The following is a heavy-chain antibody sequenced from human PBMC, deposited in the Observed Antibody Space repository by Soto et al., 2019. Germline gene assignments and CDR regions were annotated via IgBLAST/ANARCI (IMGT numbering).Heavy chain of an antibody. CDR1: GFTFSSYA. CDR2: ISGSGDNT. D-gene: IGHD3-3*01. V-gene: IGHV3-23*01. CDR3: AKDLGTDDFWSAYYTYYYMDV. J-gene: IGHJ6*03. Sequence: EVQLLESGGGLVQPGGSLRLSCAASGFTFSSYALNWVGQAPGKGLEWVSVISGSGDNTYYADSVKGRFTISRDNSKDTLYLLMNSLRAEDTAVYYCAKDLGTDDFWSAYYTYYYMDVWGQGTTVTVSS.